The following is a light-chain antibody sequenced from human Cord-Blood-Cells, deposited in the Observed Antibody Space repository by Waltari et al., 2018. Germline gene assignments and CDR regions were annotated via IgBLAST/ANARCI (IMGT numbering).Light chain of an antibody. CDR3: QQYNNWPYT. Sequence: EIVMTQSTATLSVSPGERATLSCRASQSVSSNLAWYTQKPGQAPMFLIYVASTRATGIPGRFSGSVSGREFTLTISSLQSEDFAVYYCQQYNNWPYTFGQGTKLEIK. CDR1: QSVSSN. CDR2: VAS. V-gene: IGKV3-15*01. J-gene: IGKJ2*01.